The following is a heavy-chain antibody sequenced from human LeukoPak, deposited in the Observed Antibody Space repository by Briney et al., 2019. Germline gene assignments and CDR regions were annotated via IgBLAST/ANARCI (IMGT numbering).Heavy chain of an antibody. CDR3: AKQGYYVYYFDY. V-gene: IGHV3-23*01. J-gene: IGHJ4*02. CDR2: ISGSGGST. CDR1: GFTFSSYA. D-gene: IGHD3-3*01. Sequence: GGSLRLSCAASGFTFSSYAMSWVRQAPGKGLEWVSAISGSGGSTYYADSVKGRFTISGDNSKNTLYLQMNSLRAEDTAVYYCAKQGYYVYYFDYWGQGTLVTVSS.